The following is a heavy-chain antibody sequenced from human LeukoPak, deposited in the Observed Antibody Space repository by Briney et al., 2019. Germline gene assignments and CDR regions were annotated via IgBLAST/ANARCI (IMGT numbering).Heavy chain of an antibody. V-gene: IGHV3-7*01. D-gene: IGHD2-8*01. CDR1: GFTFSTYW. J-gene: IGHJ4*02. Sequence: GGSLRLSCSASGFTFSTYWMSWVRQAPEKGLEWVANINQDGSEKNYVDSVKGRFTISRDNAKSSLYLQMDALRAEDTAVYYCVRDCPKGVCYLFDYWGQGTLVTVSS. CDR3: VRDCPKGVCYLFDY. CDR2: INQDGSEK.